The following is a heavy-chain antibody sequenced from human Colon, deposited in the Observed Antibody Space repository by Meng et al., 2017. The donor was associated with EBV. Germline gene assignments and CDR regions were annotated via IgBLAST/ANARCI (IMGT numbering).Heavy chain of an antibody. CDR3: ARRGPSGNFSP. CDR2: IDHRGNT. V-gene: IGHV4-34*01. D-gene: IGHD3-10*01. Sequence: VWRQGWGAGLLKRSEALSRSCAVYGGVFRDYYWTWSRQPPGKGLEWIGEIDHRGNTKYNPSLKSRVTISLDTSKKQFSLKVSSVTAADSAVYYCARRGPSGNFSPWSQGALVTVSS. J-gene: IGHJ5*02. CDR1: GGVFRDYY.